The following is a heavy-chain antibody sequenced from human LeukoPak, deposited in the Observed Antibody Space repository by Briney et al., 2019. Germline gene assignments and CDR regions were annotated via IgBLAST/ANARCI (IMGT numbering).Heavy chain of an antibody. CDR1: GYTFTSYG. Sequence: ASVKVSCKASGYTFTSYGISWVRQAPGQGLEWMGWISAYNGNTNYAQKLQGRVTMTTDTSTSTAYMELRSLRSDDTAVYYCARDLGRDYVWGSYRYEGSYWGQGTLVTVSS. V-gene: IGHV1-18*01. CDR3: ARDLGRDYVWGSYRYEGSY. D-gene: IGHD3-16*02. J-gene: IGHJ4*02. CDR2: ISAYNGNT.